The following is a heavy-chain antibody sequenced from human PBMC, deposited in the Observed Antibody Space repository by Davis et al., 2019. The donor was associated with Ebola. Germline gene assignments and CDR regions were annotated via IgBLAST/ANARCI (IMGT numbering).Heavy chain of an antibody. V-gene: IGHV1-69*13. J-gene: IGHJ6*02. CDR3: AKDIRTNPPNYYYFYYGMDV. D-gene: IGHD1-14*01. CDR1: GGTFSSYA. Sequence: SVKVSCKASGGTFSSYAITWVRQAPGHGLEWMGGIIPFFDTSNYAQKFRGRVTITADESTSTAYMELSSLKSEDTAVYYCAKDIRTNPPNYYYFYYGMDVWGQGTTVTVSS. CDR2: IIPFFDTS.